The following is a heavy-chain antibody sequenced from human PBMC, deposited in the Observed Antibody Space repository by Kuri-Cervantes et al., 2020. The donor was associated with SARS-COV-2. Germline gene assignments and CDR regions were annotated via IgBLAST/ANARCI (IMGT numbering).Heavy chain of an antibody. J-gene: IGHJ5*02. D-gene: IGHD3-3*01. CDR2: IYPGDSDT. V-gene: IGHV5-51*01. CDR1: GYSFTSYW. CDR3: ARLSFSEEFLEWLPGPDP. Sequence: KVSCKGSGYSFTSYWIGWVRQMPGKGLEWMGIIYPGDSDTRYSPSFQGQVTISADKSISTAYLQWSSLKASDTAMYYCARLSFSEEFLEWLPGPDPWGQGTLVTVSS.